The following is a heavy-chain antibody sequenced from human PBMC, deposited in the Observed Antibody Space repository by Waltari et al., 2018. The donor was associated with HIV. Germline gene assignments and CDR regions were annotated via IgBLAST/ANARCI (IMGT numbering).Heavy chain of an antibody. J-gene: IGHJ5*02. D-gene: IGHD1-26*01. V-gene: IGHV4-39*07. CDR2: IYYSGST. CDR1: GGSIRSSRYY. CDR3: ARDLEPSGSYNWFDP. Sequence: QLQLQESGPGLVKPSEKLSLPCTVSGGSIRSSRYYWGWIRQPPGKGLGWIGSIYYSGSTYYNPSLKSRVTISVDTSKNQFSLKLSSVTAADTAVYYCARDLEPSGSYNWFDPWGQGTLVTVSS.